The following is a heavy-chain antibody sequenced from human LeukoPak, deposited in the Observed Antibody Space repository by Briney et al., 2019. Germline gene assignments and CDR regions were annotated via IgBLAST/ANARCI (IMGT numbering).Heavy chain of an antibody. CDR1: GGSISSGGYS. D-gene: IGHD3-10*01. J-gene: IGHJ4*02. V-gene: IGHV4-30-2*01. CDR3: ARKYGSGSYYNSHFDY. Sequence: PSGTLSLTCAVSGGSISSGGYSWSWIRQPPGKGLEWIWYIYHSGSTYYNPSLKSRVTISVDRSKNQFSLKLSSVTAADTAVYYCARKYGSGSYYNSHFDYWGQGTLVTVSS. CDR2: IYHSGST.